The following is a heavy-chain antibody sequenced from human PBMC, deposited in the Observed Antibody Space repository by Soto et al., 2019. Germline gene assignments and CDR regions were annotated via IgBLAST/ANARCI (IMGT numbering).Heavy chain of an antibody. CDR3: ARGIVLMVYAYEHTNRLAP. CDR1: GYTFTSYG. V-gene: IGHV1-18*01. Sequence: ASVKVSCKASGYTFTSYGISWVRQAPGQGLEWMGWISAYNGNTNYAQKLQGRVTMTTDTSTSTAYMELRSLRSDDTAVYYCARGIVLMVYAYEHTNRLAPWGQGTLVTVAS. D-gene: IGHD2-8*01. J-gene: IGHJ5*02. CDR2: ISAYNGNT.